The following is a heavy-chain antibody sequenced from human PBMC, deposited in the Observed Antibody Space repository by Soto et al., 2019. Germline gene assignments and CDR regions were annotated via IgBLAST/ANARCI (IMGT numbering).Heavy chain of an antibody. CDR2: ISGTGGST. CDR3: AKDRLGGNFDY. V-gene: IGHV3-23*01. J-gene: IGHJ4*02. Sequence: SLRLSCAASGFTFNNYAMNWVRQAPGKGLEWVATISGTGGSTYYADSVKGRFTISRDNSKNTLYLQMNSLRVEDTAVYYCAKDRLGGNFDYWGQGTQVTVSS. CDR1: GFTFNNYA.